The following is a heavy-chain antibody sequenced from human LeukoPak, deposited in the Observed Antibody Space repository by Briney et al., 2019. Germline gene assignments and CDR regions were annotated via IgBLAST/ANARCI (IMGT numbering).Heavy chain of an antibody. Sequence: SETLSLTCTVSGGSISSGGYYWSWIRQPPGKGLEWIGYIYHSGSTYYNPSLKSRVTISVDRSKNRFSLKLSSVTAADTAVYYCARGRFDCSSTSCYTDPWGQGTLVTVSS. CDR1: GGSISSGGYY. V-gene: IGHV4-30-2*01. CDR3: ARGRFDCSSTSCYTDP. D-gene: IGHD2-2*02. J-gene: IGHJ5*02. CDR2: IYHSGST.